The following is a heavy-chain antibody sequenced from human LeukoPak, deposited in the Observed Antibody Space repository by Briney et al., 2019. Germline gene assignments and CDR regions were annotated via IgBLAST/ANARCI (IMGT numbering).Heavy chain of an antibody. J-gene: IGHJ4*02. D-gene: IGHD3-10*01. CDR2: IYYSGSS. V-gene: IGHV4-59*01. CDR1: GGSISSYY. CDR3: ARDIGGRFGAPDY. Sequence: TSETLSFTCTVSGGSISSYYWSWIRQPPGKGLEWIGYIYYSGSSNWNPSLKGRVTISVDTSKSQFSLRLSSVTAADTAVYYCARDIGGRFGAPDYWGQGTLVTVSS.